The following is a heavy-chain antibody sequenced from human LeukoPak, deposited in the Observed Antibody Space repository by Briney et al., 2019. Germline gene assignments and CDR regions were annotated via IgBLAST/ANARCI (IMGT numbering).Heavy chain of an antibody. Sequence: GASMKTCCKSSGYSITSYWSAWLHPTPEKVLELMGIMYPGDTNTKSSPSFQGHVTISADKATNTAYLHWRSLEASDTAMYYCARAPYRGGTSIDVWGQGTTATVSS. CDR2: MYPGDTNT. J-gene: IGHJ6*02. V-gene: IGHV5-51*07. CDR3: ARAPYRGGTSIDV. D-gene: IGHD1-1*01. CDR1: GYSITSYW.